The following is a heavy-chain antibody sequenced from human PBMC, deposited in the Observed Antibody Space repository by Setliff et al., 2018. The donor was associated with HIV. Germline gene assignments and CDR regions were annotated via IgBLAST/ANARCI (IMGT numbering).Heavy chain of an antibody. D-gene: IGHD1-26*01. V-gene: IGHV1-69*13. J-gene: IGHJ4*02. CDR1: GGTFSSYA. CDR3: ARDAGYSGSAWDS. Sequence: GASVKVSCKASGGTFSSYAISWVRQAPGQGLEWMGGIIPILGTTNYAQKFQGRVTFTADESTNTAFMELSSLRSEDTAVYYCARDAGYSGSAWDSWGQGTLVTVSS. CDR2: IIPILGTT.